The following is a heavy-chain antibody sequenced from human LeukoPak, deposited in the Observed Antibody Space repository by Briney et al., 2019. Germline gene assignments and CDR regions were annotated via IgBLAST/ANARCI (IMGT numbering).Heavy chain of an antibody. CDR2: INAGNGNT. J-gene: IGHJ4*02. D-gene: IGHD3-10*01. V-gene: IGHV1-3*01. Sequence: ASVKVSCKASGYTFTSYAMHWVRQAPGQRLEWMGWINAGNGNTKYSQKFQGRVTITGDTSASTAYMELSSLRSEDTAVYYCARDRITMVRGVMKALDYWGQGTLVTVSS. CDR1: GYTFTSYA. CDR3: ARDRITMVRGVMKALDY.